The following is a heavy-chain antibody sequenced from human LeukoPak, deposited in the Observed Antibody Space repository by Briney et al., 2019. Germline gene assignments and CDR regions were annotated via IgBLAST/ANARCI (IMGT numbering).Heavy chain of an antibody. D-gene: IGHD6-13*01. CDR1: GFTFDNYG. J-gene: IGHJ6*03. CDR2: INWNGGST. V-gene: IGHV3-20*01. Sequence: GGSLRLSCAASGFTFDNYGMSWVRQAPGKGLEWVSGINWNGGSTGYADSVKGRFTISRDNAKNSLYLQMNSLRAEDTALYHCAREGAATGTFYYYYYMDVWGKGTTVTVSS. CDR3: AREGAATGTFYYYYYMDV.